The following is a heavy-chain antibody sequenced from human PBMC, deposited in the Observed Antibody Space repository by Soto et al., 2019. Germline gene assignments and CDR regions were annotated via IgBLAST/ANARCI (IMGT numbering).Heavy chain of an antibody. CDR2: IYYTWST. Sequence: QVQLQESGPGLVKVSETLSLTCTVSGGSISNYWWNWIRQSPGKGLEWMGNIYYTWSTKYNPSLQIRVTISVDMFKSQFCLRLSSVTAADTAIYYWARDRDWNYWFDPWGQGILVTVSS. CDR1: GGSISNYW. D-gene: IGHD1-7*01. V-gene: IGHV4-59*01. J-gene: IGHJ5*02. CDR3: ARDRDWNYWFDP.